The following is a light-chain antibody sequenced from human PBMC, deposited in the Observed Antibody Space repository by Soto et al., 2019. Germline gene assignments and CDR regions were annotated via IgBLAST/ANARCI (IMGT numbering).Light chain of an antibody. V-gene: IGKV3-20*01. Sequence: EIVLTQSPGTLSLSPGERATLSCRASQSVSSSYLAWYQQKPGQAPRLLIYGASTRATGIPARFSGSGPGTDFTLTISSLQPEDFATYYCQQSYSTLTFGGGTKVDIK. CDR2: GAS. CDR3: QQSYSTLT. CDR1: QSVSSSY. J-gene: IGKJ4*01.